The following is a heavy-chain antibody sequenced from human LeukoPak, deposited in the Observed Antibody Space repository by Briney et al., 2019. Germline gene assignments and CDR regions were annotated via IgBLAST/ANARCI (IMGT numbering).Heavy chain of an antibody. D-gene: IGHD1-1*01. Sequence: GGSLRLSCAASGFTFSSYNTNWVRQAPGKGLEWVSSISSSSSYIYYADSVKGRFTISRDNAKNSLYLQMNSLRAEDTAVYYCARDGLPFLGTIDYWGQGTLVTVSS. CDR2: ISSSSSYI. CDR1: GFTFSSYN. V-gene: IGHV3-21*01. J-gene: IGHJ4*02. CDR3: ARDGLPFLGTIDY.